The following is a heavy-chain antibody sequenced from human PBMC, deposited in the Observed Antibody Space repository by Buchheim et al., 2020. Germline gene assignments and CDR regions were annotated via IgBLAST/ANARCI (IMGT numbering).Heavy chain of an antibody. CDR3: VKSRGFSYYYYDMDV. Sequence: EVQLLESGGDLAQPGGSLRLSCAASGFTFSSYAMSWVRQAPGKGLEWVSGISGSGGSTYYADSVKGRFTISRDNSKSTLYLQMNSLRAEDTAVYYCVKSRGFSYYYYDMDVWGQGT. CDR1: GFTFSSYA. J-gene: IGHJ6*02. D-gene: IGHD3-10*01. V-gene: IGHV3-23*01. CDR2: ISGSGGST.